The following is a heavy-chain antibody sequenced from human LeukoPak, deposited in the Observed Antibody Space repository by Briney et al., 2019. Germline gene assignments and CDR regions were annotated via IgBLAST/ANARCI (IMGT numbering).Heavy chain of an antibody. J-gene: IGHJ5*02. CDR2: ISSSSSYI. CDR1: GFTFSSYS. D-gene: IGHD6-6*01. CDR3: ASGSIAARPNWFDP. V-gene: IGHV3-21*01. Sequence: PGRSLRLSCAASGFTFSSYSMNWVRQAPGKGLEWVSSISSSSSYIYYADSVKGRFTISRDNAKNSLYLQMNSLRAEDTAVYYCASGSIAARPNWFDPWGQGTLVTVSS.